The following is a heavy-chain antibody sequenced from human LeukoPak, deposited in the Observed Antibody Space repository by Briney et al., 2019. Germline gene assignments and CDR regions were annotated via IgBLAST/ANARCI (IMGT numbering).Heavy chain of an antibody. CDR2: IIPMFGTT. CDR3: ARHRGYGDRGPTTEGYFDL. J-gene: IGHJ2*01. CDR1: GGTFSSYA. V-gene: IGHV1-69*13. Sequence: SVKVSCKASGGTFSSYAISWVRQAPGQGLEWMGGIIPMFGTTYYAQKFQGRVTITADESTSTAYMELSSLRSEDTAVYYCARHRGYGDRGPTTEGYFDLWGRGTLVTVSS. D-gene: IGHD4-17*01.